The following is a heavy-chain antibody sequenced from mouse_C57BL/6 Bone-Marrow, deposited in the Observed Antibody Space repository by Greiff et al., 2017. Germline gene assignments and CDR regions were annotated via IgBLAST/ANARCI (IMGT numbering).Heavy chain of an antibody. D-gene: IGHD1-1*01. V-gene: IGHV5-9-1*02. CDR3: TRDYYDGSSPFAY. Sequence: EVTLVESGEGLVKPGGSLTLSCAASGFTFSSYAMSWVRQTPEKRLELVAYISSGGDYIYYADTVKGRFTISRDNARNTLYLQMRSLKSEDTAMYYCTRDYYDGSSPFAYCGQGTLVTVSA. J-gene: IGHJ3*01. CDR2: ISSGGDYI. CDR1: GFTFSSYA.